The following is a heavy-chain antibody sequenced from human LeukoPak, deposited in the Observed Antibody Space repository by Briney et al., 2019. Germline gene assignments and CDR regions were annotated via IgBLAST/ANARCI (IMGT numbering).Heavy chain of an antibody. CDR3: ARDLFASYYYDSSGYYPFDY. CDR2: FDPEDGET. D-gene: IGHD3-22*01. J-gene: IGHJ4*02. CDR1: GYTLTELS. V-gene: IGHV1-24*01. Sequence: ASVKVSCKVSGYTLTELSMHWVRQAPGKGLEWMGGFDPEDGETIYAQKFQGRVTMTEDTSTDTAYMELSSLRSDDTAVYYCARDLFASYYYDSSGYYPFDYWGQGTLVTVSS.